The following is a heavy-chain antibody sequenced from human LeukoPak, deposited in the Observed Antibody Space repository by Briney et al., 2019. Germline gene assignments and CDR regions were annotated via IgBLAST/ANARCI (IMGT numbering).Heavy chain of an antibody. Sequence: SETLSLTCTVSGGPISSYYWSWIRQPPGKGLEWIGYIYYSGSTNYNPSLKSRVTISVDTSKNQFSLKLSSVTAADTAVYYCAGGSYSFLYFDYWGQGTLVTVSS. CDR1: GGPISSYY. V-gene: IGHV4-59*01. D-gene: IGHD1-26*01. CDR2: IYYSGST. J-gene: IGHJ4*02. CDR3: AGGSYSFLYFDY.